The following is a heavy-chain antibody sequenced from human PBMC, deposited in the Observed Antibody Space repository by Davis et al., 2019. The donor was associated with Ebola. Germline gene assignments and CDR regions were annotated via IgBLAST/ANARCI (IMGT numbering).Heavy chain of an antibody. V-gene: IGHV3-66*02. CDR3: AKDQSRWSGYAHDALDI. CDR1: GFTVSINY. Sequence: PGGSLRLSCAASGFTVSINYMSWVRQAPGKGLEWVSTIYSDGNTYYADSVKGRFTISRDNSKNTLYLQMNSLRAEDTAVYYCAKDQSRWSGYAHDALDIWGQGTMVTVSS. J-gene: IGHJ3*02. CDR2: IYSDGNT. D-gene: IGHD5-12*01.